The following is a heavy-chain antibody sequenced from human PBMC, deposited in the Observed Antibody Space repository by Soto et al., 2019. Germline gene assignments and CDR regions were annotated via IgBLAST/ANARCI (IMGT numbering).Heavy chain of an antibody. V-gene: IGHV4-39*01. CDR3: ARREGSSWYPVDY. D-gene: IGHD6-13*01. Sequence: QLQLQESGPGLVKPSETLSLTCTVSGGSISSSSYYWGWIRQPPGKGLEWIGSIYYSGSTYYNPSLKSRVTISVDTSKNQFSLKLSSVTAADTAVYYCARREGSSWYPVDYWGQGTLVTVSS. J-gene: IGHJ4*02. CDR2: IYYSGST. CDR1: GGSISSSSYY.